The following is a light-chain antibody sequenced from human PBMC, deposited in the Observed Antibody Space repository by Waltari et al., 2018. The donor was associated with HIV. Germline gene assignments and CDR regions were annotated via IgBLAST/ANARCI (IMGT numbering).Light chain of an antibody. CDR3: LLYYGDANWV. V-gene: IGLV7-43*01. Sequence: QTVVTPEPSLTVSPGGTVTLNCASTTGAVTSGYSPNWFPQKPGQAPRPLIDSTSNTHSWTPARFSGSLLGGKAALTLSGVQPEDEADYYCLLYYGDANWVFGGGTTLTVL. CDR2: STS. CDR1: TGAVTSGYS. J-gene: IGLJ3*02.